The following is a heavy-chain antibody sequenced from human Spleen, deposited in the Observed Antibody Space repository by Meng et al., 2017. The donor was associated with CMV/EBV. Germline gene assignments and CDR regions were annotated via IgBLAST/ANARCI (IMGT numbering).Heavy chain of an antibody. V-gene: IGHV1-46*01. CDR3: ARNFCPGDDCFGNFDN. CDR2: INPGGGST. J-gene: IGHJ4*02. D-gene: IGHD2-21*02. CDR1: GYTFTRCY. Sequence: GYTFTRCYMHWVRQVPGQGLEWMGIINPGGGSTNYAQNFQGRVTMTRDTSTSTVYMELSGLRFEDTAVYYCARNFCPGDDCFGNFDNWGQGTLVTSPQ.